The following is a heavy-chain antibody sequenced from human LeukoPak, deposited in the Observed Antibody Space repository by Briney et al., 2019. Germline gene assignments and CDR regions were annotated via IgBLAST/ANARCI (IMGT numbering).Heavy chain of an antibody. V-gene: IGHV1-24*01. CDR1: GSTLTEIS. J-gene: IGHJ4*02. Sequence: ASVKVSCKVSGSTLTEISIDRVRQAPGKGLECMGTFGPQVGETIHAQKLQGRLKMTADTSTDTAYMEMTSLQSEDTAVYYCATGAMVYEYWGQGTLVTVSS. CDR2: FGPQVGET. CDR3: ATGAMVYEY. D-gene: IGHD3-10*01.